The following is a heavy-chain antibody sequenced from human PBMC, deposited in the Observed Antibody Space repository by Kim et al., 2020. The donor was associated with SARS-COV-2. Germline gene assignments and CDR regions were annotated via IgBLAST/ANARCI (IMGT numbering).Heavy chain of an antibody. CDR2: IIPIFGTA. Sequence: SVKVSCKASGGTFSSYAISWVRQAPGQGLEWMGGIIPIFGTANYAQKFQGRVTITADESTSTAYMELSSLRSEDTAVYYCARNPSTLWTKELYDAFDIWGQGTMVTVSS. CDR1: GGTFSSYA. CDR3: ARNPSTLWTKELYDAFDI. D-gene: IGHD3-3*01. V-gene: IGHV1-69*13. J-gene: IGHJ3*02.